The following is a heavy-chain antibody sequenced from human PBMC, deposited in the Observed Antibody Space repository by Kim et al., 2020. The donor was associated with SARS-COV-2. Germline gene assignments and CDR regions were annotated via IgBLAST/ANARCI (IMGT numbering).Heavy chain of an antibody. D-gene: IGHD3-22*01. CDR2: IDWDDDK. CDR3: ARIPHDSSGYYFDC. V-gene: IGHV2-70*11. Sequence: SGPTLVNPTQTLTLTCTFSGFSLSTSGMCVSWIRQPPGKALEWLARIDWDDDKYYSTSLKTRLTISKDTSKNQVVLTMTNMDPVDTATYYCARIPHDSSGYYFDCWGQGTLVTVSS. CDR1: GFSLSTSGMC. J-gene: IGHJ4*02.